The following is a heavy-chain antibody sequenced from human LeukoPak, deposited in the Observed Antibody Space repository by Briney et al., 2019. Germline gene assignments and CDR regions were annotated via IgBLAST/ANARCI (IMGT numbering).Heavy chain of an antibody. J-gene: IGHJ3*02. V-gene: IGHV5-51*01. CDR2: IYPGDSDT. CDR3: ARHGVAGPYDAFDI. D-gene: IGHD3-3*01. Sequence: GESLKISCKGSGYIFSNYWIAWVRQMPGRGLESMGIIYPGDSDTRYSPSFQSQVTISADKSISTAYLQWSSLRASDTAMYYCARHGVAGPYDAFDIWGQGTRVTVSS. CDR1: GYIFSNYW.